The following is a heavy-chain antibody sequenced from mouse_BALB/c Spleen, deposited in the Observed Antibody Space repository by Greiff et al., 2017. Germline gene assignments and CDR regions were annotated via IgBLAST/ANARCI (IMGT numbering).Heavy chain of an antibody. CDR2: INPSTGYT. CDR3: ARPYYDYGYAMDY. J-gene: IGHJ4*01. Sequence: VQLVESGAELAKPGASVKMSCKASGYTFTSYWMHWVKQRPGQGLEWIGYINPSTGYTEYNQKFKDKATLTADKSSSTAYMQLSSLTSEDSAVYYCARPYYDYGYAMDYWGQGTSVTVSS. CDR1: GYTFTSYW. V-gene: IGHV1-7*01. D-gene: IGHD2-4*01.